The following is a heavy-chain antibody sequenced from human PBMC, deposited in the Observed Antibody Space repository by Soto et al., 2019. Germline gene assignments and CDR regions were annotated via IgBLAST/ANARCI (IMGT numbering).Heavy chain of an antibody. D-gene: IGHD5-18*01. Sequence: SETLSLTCTVSGGSISNYYWSWFRQTPGKGLEWIGYVHDSWGSNYNPSLKSRVTISVDTSKNQFSLKLSSVTAADTAVYYCARSPHIQLWSYPSDYWGQGTLVTVSS. CDR1: GGSISNYY. V-gene: IGHV4-59*12. J-gene: IGHJ4*02. CDR3: ARSPHIQLWSYPSDY. CDR2: VHDSWGS.